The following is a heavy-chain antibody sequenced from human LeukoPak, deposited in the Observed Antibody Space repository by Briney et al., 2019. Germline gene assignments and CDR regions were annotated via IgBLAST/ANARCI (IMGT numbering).Heavy chain of an antibody. D-gene: IGHD6-13*01. J-gene: IGHJ4*02. V-gene: IGHV4-30-2*01. Sequence: SQTLSLTCAVSGRSISSGGYSWSWIRQPPGKGLEWIGYFYHSGTTYYNPSLKSRVTLSVDRSKHQFSLKLSSVTAAGTAVYYCARRGSSSWMGFDYWGQGTLVTVSS. CDR1: GRSISSGGYS. CDR2: FYHSGTT. CDR3: ARRGSSSWMGFDY.